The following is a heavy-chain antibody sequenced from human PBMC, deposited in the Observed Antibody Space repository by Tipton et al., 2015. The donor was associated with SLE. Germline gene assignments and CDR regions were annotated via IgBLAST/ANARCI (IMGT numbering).Heavy chain of an antibody. CDR3: ARGAEN. Sequence: TLSLTCAVYGGSFSGYYWTWIRQPPGKGLEWIGEIDHSGSTNYNPSLKSRVTISVDTSKNQFSLKLSSVTAADTAVHYCARGAENWGQGTLVTVSS. CDR1: GGSFSGYY. J-gene: IGHJ1*01. D-gene: IGHD6-25*01. V-gene: IGHV4-34*09. CDR2: IDHSGST.